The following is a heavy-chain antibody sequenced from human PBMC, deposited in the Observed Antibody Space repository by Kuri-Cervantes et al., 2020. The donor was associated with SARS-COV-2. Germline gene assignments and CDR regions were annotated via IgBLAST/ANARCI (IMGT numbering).Heavy chain of an antibody. CDR1: GYTLTELS. Sequence: ASVKVSCKVSGYTLTELSMHWVRQAPGKGLEWMGGFDPEDGETIYAQKFQGRVTMTEDTSTDTAYMELSSLGSEDTAVYYCASFTPTEDLYHYYYAMDVWGQGTTVTVSS. CDR2: FDPEDGET. CDR3: ASFTPTEDLYHYYYAMDV. D-gene: IGHD1-1*01. V-gene: IGHV1-24*01. J-gene: IGHJ6*02.